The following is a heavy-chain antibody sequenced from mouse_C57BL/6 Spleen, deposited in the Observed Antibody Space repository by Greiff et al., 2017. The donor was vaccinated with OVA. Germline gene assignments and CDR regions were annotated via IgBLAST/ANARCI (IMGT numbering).Heavy chain of an antibody. V-gene: IGHV2-5*01. CDR2: IWRGGST. J-gene: IGHJ4*01. CDR1: GFSLTSYG. D-gene: IGHD1-1*01. CDR3: ALSAHYYGSSHYYAMDY. Sequence: VQLQQSGPGLVQPSQSLSITCTVSGFSLTSYGVHWVRQSPGKGLEWLGVIWRGGSTDYNAAFMSRLSIAKDNSKSQVFFKMHSLQAGDTAIYYCALSAHYYGSSHYYAMDYWGQGTSVTVSS.